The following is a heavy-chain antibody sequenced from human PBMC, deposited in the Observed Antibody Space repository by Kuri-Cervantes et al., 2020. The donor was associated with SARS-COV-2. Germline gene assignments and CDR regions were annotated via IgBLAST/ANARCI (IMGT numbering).Heavy chain of an antibody. CDR1: GDAINTYNW. CDR3: ARESTYTFDI. Sequence: LSLTCVVSGDAINTYNWWTWVRQPLGQGLQWMGEIFHDGSTKFNSSLSLSGRFTMSLDKSKNHFSLNLTSVTAADTAVYYCARESTYTFDIWGQGTLVTVSS. J-gene: IGHJ3*02. D-gene: IGHD2-2*02. CDR2: IFHDGST. V-gene: IGHV4-4*02.